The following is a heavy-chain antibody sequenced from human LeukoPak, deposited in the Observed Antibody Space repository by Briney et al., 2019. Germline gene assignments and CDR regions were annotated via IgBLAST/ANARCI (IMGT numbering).Heavy chain of an antibody. CDR2: IYYSGST. V-gene: IGHV4-59*01. CDR1: GGSISSYY. J-gene: IGHJ6*03. D-gene: IGHD2-2*01. Sequence: SETLSLTCTVSGGSISSYYWSWIRQPPGKGLEWVGYIYYSGSTNYNLSLKSRVTISVDTSKNQFSLKLSSVTAADTAVYYCATSGGGYCSSTSCYYEGYYYYMDVWGKGTTVTVSS. CDR3: ATSGGGYCSSTSCYYEGYYYYMDV.